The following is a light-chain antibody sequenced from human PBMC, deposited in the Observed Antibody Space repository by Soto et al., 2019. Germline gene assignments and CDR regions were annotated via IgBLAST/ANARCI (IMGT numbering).Light chain of an antibody. CDR2: GAS. J-gene: IGKJ4*01. Sequence: EIVLTQSPGTLSLSPGERATLSCRASQSVDSSTLAWYQQKPGQAPRLLICGASYRANGIPNRFSGSGSGTDCTLANRRLLPEALAVYYCQHFDVSLTLGGGTKVEIK. CDR1: QSVDSST. V-gene: IGKV3-20*01. CDR3: QHFDVSLT.